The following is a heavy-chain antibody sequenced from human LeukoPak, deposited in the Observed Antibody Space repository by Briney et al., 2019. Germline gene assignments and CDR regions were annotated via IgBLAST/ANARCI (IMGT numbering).Heavy chain of an antibody. V-gene: IGHV5-51*01. CDR1: GYNFTSNC. Sequence: GESLKISCKGAGYNFTSNCTGWVRQMPGRGLEWMGIIHPADPDLPYTQSFTGQVTISADKSISTDYLQWNRLKASDTAMYYCAKHSVWGFDPWGQGTQVTVSS. J-gene: IGHJ5*02. CDR3: AKHSVWGFDP. D-gene: IGHD1-26*01. CDR2: IHPADPDL.